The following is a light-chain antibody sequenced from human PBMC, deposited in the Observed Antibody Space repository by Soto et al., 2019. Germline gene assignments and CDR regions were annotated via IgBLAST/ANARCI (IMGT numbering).Light chain of an antibody. J-gene: IGKJ2*01. CDR3: QQGSNWYT. CDR2: GAS. V-gene: IGKV3D-20*02. Sequence: EIVLTQSPGTLSLSPGERVTLSCRASQSLPTKALAWYQQKPGQTPRLLIYGASTRDTAIPDRFNGSGSGTDFTLTISRVEPEDFALYYCQQGSNWYTFGQGTKLEIK. CDR1: QSLPTKA.